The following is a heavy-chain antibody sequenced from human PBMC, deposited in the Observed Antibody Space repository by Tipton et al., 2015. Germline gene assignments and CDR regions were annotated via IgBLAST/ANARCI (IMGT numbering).Heavy chain of an antibody. D-gene: IGHD3-10*01. Sequence: PGLVKPSETLSLTCTVSGDSINSYYWSWVRQPPGKGLEWIGYIYYSGSTIYNPSLKSRVTMSVDRSKNQFSVRLTSVTAADTALYYCARYYSTSGSYRFDSWGQGALVTVSS. CDR3: ARYYSTSGSYRFDS. J-gene: IGHJ4*02. V-gene: IGHV4-59*01. CDR2: IYYSGST. CDR1: GDSINSYY.